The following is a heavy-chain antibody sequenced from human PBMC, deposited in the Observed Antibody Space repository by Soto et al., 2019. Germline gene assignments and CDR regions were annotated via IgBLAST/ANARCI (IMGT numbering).Heavy chain of an antibody. Sequence: EVQLVESGGGLVKTGGSLRLSCAASGFTFDNAWMSWVRQAPGKGLEWVGRIKSKTDGGTADYAAPVKGRFTISRDNSKNTLFRQMNSLKTEDTAVYYCTTDRGHMYDFDYWGQGTLVPVSS. CDR2: IKSKTDGGTA. V-gene: IGHV3-15*01. D-gene: IGHD2-8*01. J-gene: IGHJ4*02. CDR1: GFTFDNAW. CDR3: TTDRGHMYDFDY.